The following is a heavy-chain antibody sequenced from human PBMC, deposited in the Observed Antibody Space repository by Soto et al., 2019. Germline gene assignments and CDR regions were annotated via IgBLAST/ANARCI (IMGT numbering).Heavy chain of an antibody. Sequence: QVQLVESGGNMVQPGWSLTVSCAASGFTFNTFGMHWARQAPGKGLEWVAVISYDGSDEYYADSVKGRFTISRDNSMNTLSLQMISLSVDDTGVYYCARGPYYGSGTLDFWGQGTLVSVSS. J-gene: IGHJ4*02. CDR2: ISYDGSDE. CDR3: ARGPYYGSGTLDF. V-gene: IGHV3-30*03. D-gene: IGHD3-10*01. CDR1: GFTFNTFG.